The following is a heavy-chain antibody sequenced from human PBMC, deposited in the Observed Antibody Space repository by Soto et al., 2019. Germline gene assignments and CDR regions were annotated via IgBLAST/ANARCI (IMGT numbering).Heavy chain of an antibody. CDR3: ARGWGYGGKGDYYYGMDV. J-gene: IGHJ6*02. CDR2: IIPIFGTA. D-gene: IGHD4-17*01. Sequence: QVQLVQSGAEVKKPGSSVKVSCKASGGTFSSYAISWVQQAPGQGLEWMGGIIPIFGTANYAQKFQGRVTITADESTSTAYMELSSLRSEDTAVYYCARGWGYGGKGDYYYGMDVWGQGTTVTVSS. V-gene: IGHV1-69*12. CDR1: GGTFSSYA.